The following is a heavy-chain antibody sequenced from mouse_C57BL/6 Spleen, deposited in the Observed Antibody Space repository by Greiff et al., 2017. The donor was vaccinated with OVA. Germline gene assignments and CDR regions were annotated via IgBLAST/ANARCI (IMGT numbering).Heavy chain of an antibody. D-gene: IGHD1-1*01. Sequence: QVQLQQSGAELVKPGASVKISCKASGYAFSSYWMNWVKQRPGKGLEWIGQIYPGDGDTNYNGKFKGKATLTADKSSSTAYMQLSSLTSEDSAVYFCARPDYYGSSYYARDYWGQGTSVTVSS. CDR1: GYAFSSYW. J-gene: IGHJ4*01. CDR3: ARPDYYGSSYYARDY. V-gene: IGHV1-80*01. CDR2: IYPGDGDT.